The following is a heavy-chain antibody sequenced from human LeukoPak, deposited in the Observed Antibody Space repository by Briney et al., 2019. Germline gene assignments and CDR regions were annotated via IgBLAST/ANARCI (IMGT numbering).Heavy chain of an antibody. V-gene: IGHV3-23*01. D-gene: IGHD4/OR15-4a*01. CDR2: ITGTGGDT. J-gene: IGHJ3*02. CDR3: ARGDFANYGAFDI. CDR1: GFTFSTYV. Sequence: PGGSLRLSCAASGFTFSTYVMIWVRQAPGKGLEWVSAITGTGGDTYADSVKGRFTISRDNSKNTLYLQMNSLRPEDTAVYYCARGDFANYGAFDIWGQGTMVTVSS.